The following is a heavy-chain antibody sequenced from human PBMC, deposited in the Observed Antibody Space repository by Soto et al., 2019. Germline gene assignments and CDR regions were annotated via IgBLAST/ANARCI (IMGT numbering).Heavy chain of an antibody. CDR2: INPNSGGT. Sequence: ASVKVSCKASGYTFTGYYMHWVRQAPGQGLEWMGWINPNSGGTNHAQKFQGRVTMTRDTSISTAYMELSRLRCNDTAVYYCARGIPVTRATTREFYFWGQG. V-gene: IGHV1-2*02. CDR1: GYTFTGYY. CDR3: ARGIPVTRATTREFYF. D-gene: IGHD4-17*01. J-gene: IGHJ4*02.